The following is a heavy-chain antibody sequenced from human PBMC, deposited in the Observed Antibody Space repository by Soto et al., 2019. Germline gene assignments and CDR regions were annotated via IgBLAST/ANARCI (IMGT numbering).Heavy chain of an antibody. CDR1: GYSISSGYY. D-gene: IGHD5-18*01. CDR2: IYHSGST. Sequence: SETLSLTCAVSGYSISSGYYWGWIRQPPGKGLEWIGSIYHSGSTYYNPSLKSRVTISVDTSKNQFSLKLSSVTAADTAVYYCARGGYSYPHYYWGQGTLVTVSS. CDR3: ARGGYSYPHYY. J-gene: IGHJ4*02. V-gene: IGHV4-38-2*01.